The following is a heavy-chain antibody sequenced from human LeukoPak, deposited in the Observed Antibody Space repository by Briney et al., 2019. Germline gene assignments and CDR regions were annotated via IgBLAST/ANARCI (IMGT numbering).Heavy chain of an antibody. J-gene: IGHJ6*03. CDR2: MNPNSGNT. CDR1: GYTFTSYD. V-gene: IGHV1-8*01. CDR3: ARVVVPAATYYYYYYMDV. Sequence: ASVKVSCKASGYTFTSYDINWVRQATGQGLEWMGWMNPNSGNTGYAQKFQGRVTMTTDTSTSTAYMELRSLRSDDTAVYYCARVVVPAATYYYYYYMDVWGKGTTVTVSS. D-gene: IGHD2-2*01.